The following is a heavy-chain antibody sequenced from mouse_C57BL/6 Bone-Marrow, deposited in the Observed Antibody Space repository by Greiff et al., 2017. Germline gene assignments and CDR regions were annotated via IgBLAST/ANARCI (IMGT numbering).Heavy chain of an antibody. J-gene: IGHJ2*01. CDR3: HYYGSSYDY. V-gene: IGHV1-55*01. D-gene: IGHD1-1*01. CDR2: IYPGSGST. Sequence: QVQLQQPGAELVKPGASVKMSCKASGYTFTSYWITWVKQRPGQGLEWIGDIYPGSGSTNYNEKFKSKATLTVDTSSSPAYMQLSSLPSEDSAVYYCHYYGSSYDYWGQGTTLTGSS. CDR1: GYTFTSYW.